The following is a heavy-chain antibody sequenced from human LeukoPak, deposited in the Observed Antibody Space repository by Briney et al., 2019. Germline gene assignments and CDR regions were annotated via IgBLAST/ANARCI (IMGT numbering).Heavy chain of an antibody. Sequence: SETLSLTCTVSGGSLSSSSYYWDWIRQPPGKGLEWIGTISYSGSTYYNPSLKSRVTTSVDTSKNQFALKLSFLTAADTGVYSCARVREQLVHSSYYYYYYMDVWGKGITVTVSS. CDR1: GGSLSSSSYY. D-gene: IGHD6-6*01. CDR3: ARVREQLVHSSYYYYYYMDV. J-gene: IGHJ6*03. V-gene: IGHV4-39*06. CDR2: ISYSGST.